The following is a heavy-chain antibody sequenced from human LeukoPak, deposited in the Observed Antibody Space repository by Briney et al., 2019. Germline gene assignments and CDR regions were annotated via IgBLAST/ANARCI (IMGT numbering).Heavy chain of an antibody. CDR1: GYSFSIYG. V-gene: IGHV1-18*01. CDR2: ISAYNGAT. J-gene: IGHJ6*03. D-gene: IGHD2-21*02. CDR3: ARSEKAYCGGVCDNYYMDV. Sequence: ASVKVSCKASGYSFSIYGIIWVRQAPGQGLEWMGWISAYNGATNYAQNLQGRVTLTTDTSTSTAYMELRSLRSDDTAVYYCARSEKAYCGGVCDNYYMDVWGKGTTVTVSS.